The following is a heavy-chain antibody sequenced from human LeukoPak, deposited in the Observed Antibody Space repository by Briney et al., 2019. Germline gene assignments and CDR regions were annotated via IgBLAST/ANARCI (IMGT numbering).Heavy chain of an antibody. CDR1: GFTFSSYA. V-gene: IGHV3-7*05. J-gene: IGHJ3*02. Sequence: GGSLRLSCAASGFTFSSYAMSWVRQAPGKRLEWVANIKEDGSEKYYVDSVRGRFTISRDNAKNSLCVQMNSLRAEDTAVYYCARGIEGAVDIWGQGTTVTVSS. CDR3: ARGIEGAVDI. D-gene: IGHD2-21*01. CDR2: IKEDGSEK.